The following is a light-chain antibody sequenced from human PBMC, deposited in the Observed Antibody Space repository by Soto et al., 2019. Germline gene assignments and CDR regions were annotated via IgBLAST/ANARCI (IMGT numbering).Light chain of an antibody. CDR2: GAS. V-gene: IGKV3-15*01. CDR1: QSVPSR. J-gene: IGKJ5*01. CDR3: QQYQSWHPFT. Sequence: ERIVTQSPATLSVSPEEDVTLSCRASQSVPSRIAWYQQKPGQAPSLLIYGASTRATGVPDRFSGTVSGKEFTLTICSLKSREYEAYYGQQYQSWHPFTFGQGTRVEIK.